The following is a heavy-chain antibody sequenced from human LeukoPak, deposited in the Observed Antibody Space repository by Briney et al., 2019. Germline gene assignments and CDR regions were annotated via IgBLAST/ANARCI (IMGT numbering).Heavy chain of an antibody. D-gene: IGHD6-6*01. V-gene: IGHV4-59*01. CDR3: GRGRIATLYYYYMDV. CDR2: IYYSGST. Sequence: PSETLSLTCTVSGSSISSYYWSWIRQPPGKGLEWIGYIYYSGSTNYNPSLKSRVTISVDTSKNQFSLKLSSVTAADTAVYYCGRGRIATLYYYYMDVWGKGTTVTVSS. CDR1: GSSISSYY. J-gene: IGHJ6*03.